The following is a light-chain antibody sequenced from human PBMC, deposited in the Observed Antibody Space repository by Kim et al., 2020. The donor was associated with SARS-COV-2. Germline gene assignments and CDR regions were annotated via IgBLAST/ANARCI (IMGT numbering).Light chain of an antibody. CDR1: HDISSF. CDR3: QQYDNLPLT. V-gene: IGKV1-33*01. J-gene: IGKJ4*01. CDR2: DAS. Sequence: GSVGDRVTITCRASHDISSFLSWYQQKPGVAPKLVIYDASNLETGVVTRFSGSGSGTVFTLSISSLQPEDFATYFCQQYDNLPLTFGGGTKVDIK.